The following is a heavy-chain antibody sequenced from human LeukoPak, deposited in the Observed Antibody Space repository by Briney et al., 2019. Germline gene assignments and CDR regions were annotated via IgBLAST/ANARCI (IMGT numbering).Heavy chain of an antibody. V-gene: IGHV1-18*01. D-gene: IGHD1-26*01. CDR2: ISAYNGNT. J-gene: IGHJ6*03. Sequence: ASVKVSCKASGGTFSSYAISWVRQAPGQGLEWMGWISAYNGNTNYAQKLQGRVTMTTDTSTSTAYMELRSLRSDDTAVYYCARLRKVGATIDYYYYYMDVWGKGTTVTVSS. CDR1: GGTFSSYA. CDR3: ARLRKVGATIDYYYYYMDV.